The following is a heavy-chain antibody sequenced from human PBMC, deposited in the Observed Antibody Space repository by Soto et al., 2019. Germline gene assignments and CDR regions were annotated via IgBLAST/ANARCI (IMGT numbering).Heavy chain of an antibody. D-gene: IGHD6-6*01. V-gene: IGHV1-18*01. CDR3: ARLDLYFNVLTNEYSRGWFDP. CDR2: ISAYNGAT. CDR1: GYTFDAYA. J-gene: IGHJ5*02. Sequence: QGQLVQSGDEVKKPGASVKVSCEAFGYTFDAYAISWVRQAPGQGLEWMGWISAYNGATNYAQMFRGRVTLTTDTSTSTAYMELRTLRSDDTAVYYCARLDLYFNVLTNEYSRGWFDPWGQGTLVTVSS.